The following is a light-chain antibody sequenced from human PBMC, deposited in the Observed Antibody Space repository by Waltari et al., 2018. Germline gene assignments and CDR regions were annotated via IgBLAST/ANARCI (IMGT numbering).Light chain of an antibody. V-gene: IGKV3-20*01. J-gene: IGKJ1*01. CDR3: HQYGSSRWT. Sequence: EIVLTQSPGTLSLSPGERATLSCRASQSVSNTYLAWYQQKNGQAPRGLVYGGSNRATGIPDRFSGSVSGTDFTLTISRLEPEDFAVYYCHQYGSSRWTFGQGTKVEIK. CDR1: QSVSNTY. CDR2: GGS.